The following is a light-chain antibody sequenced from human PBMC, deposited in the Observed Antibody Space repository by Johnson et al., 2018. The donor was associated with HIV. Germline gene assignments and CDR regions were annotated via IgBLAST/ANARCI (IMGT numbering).Light chain of an antibody. V-gene: IGLV1-51*01. CDR3: GTWDSSLSAGV. Sequence: QSVLTQPPSVSAAPGQKVTISCSVSSSNIGNNSVSWYQQLPGTAPKLLIYDNNKRPSGIPDRFSGSKSGTSATLGITGLQTGDEADYYCGTWDSSLSAGVFGTGTKVTVL. CDR2: DNN. J-gene: IGLJ1*01. CDR1: SSNIGNNS.